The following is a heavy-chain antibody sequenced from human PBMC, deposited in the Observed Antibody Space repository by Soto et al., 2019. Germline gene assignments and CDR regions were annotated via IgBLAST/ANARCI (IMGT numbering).Heavy chain of an antibody. CDR3: AREGALKPFSS. V-gene: IGHV4-39*02. J-gene: IGHJ5*02. CDR2: IYSSGTT. CDR1: GGSINSGSYY. Sequence: SETLSLTCTVSGGSINSGSYYWGWVRQPPGKGLEWVGNIYSSGTTVHNPSLKSPVIISVDTSKNQFSLKLNSVTAEDTAVYYCAREGALKPFSSWGQGALVTVSS.